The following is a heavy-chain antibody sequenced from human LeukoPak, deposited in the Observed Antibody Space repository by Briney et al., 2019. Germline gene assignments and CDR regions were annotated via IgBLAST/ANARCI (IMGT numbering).Heavy chain of an antibody. CDR3: ARERRDSSSWYYYYYGMHV. CDR1: GFTFSSYA. D-gene: IGHD6-13*01. CDR2: ISSSSSYI. Sequence: PGGSLRLSCAASGFTFSSYAMSWVRQAPGKGLEWVSSISSSSSYIYYADSVKGRFTISRDKAKNSLYLQMKSQRDEDTAVYYCARERRDSSSWYYYYYGMHVWGQGTTVTVSS. J-gene: IGHJ6*02. V-gene: IGHV3-21*01.